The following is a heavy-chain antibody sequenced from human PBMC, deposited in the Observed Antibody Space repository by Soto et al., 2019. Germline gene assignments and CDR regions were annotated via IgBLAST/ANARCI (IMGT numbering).Heavy chain of an antibody. V-gene: IGHV4-59*01. CDR2: IYYSGST. CDR1: GGSLSTYY. D-gene: IGHD1-26*01. CDR3: ARGPLVGATAPPGWFDP. J-gene: IGHJ5*02. Sequence: SLTLSRTCAASGGSLSTYYWSWIRQPPGKGLEWIGYIYYSGSTNYNPSLNSRVTMSVDTSKNQFSLKLSSVTAADTAVYYCARGPLVGATAPPGWFDPWHQGTLVTVSS.